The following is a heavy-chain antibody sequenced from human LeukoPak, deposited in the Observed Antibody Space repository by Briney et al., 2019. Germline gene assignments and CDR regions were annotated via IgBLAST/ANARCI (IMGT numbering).Heavy chain of an antibody. CDR2: INPNSGGT. CDR3: AREIVGATGGYFDY. Sequence: ASVKVSCKASGYTFTGYYMHWVRQAPGQGLEWMGWINPNSGGTNYAQKFQGRVTMTRDTSISTAYMELSRLRSEDTAVYYCAREIVGATGGYFDYWGQGTLVTVSS. D-gene: IGHD1-26*01. V-gene: IGHV1-2*02. J-gene: IGHJ4*02. CDR1: GYTFTGYY.